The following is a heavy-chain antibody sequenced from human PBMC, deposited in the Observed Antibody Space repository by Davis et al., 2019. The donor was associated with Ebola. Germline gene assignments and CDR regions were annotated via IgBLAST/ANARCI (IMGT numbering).Heavy chain of an antibody. Sequence: SETLSLTCTVSGGSISSYYWSWIRQPPGKGLEWIGEINHSGSTNYNPSLKSRVTISVDTSKNQFSLKLSSVTAADTAVYYCARTVRYYYYYGMDVWGQGTTVTVSS. CDR2: INHSGST. CDR1: GGSISSYY. J-gene: IGHJ6*02. D-gene: IGHD3-9*01. V-gene: IGHV4-34*01. CDR3: ARTVRYYYYYGMDV.